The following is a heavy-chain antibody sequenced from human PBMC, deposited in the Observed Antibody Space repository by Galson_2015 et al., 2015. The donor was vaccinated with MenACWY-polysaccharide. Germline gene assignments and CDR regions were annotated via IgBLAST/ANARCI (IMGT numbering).Heavy chain of an antibody. CDR3: ARGLRYSYGKPFDY. J-gene: IGHJ4*02. D-gene: IGHD5-18*01. Sequence: TLSLTCAVYGGSFSGYYWSWIRQPPGNGLEWIGEINHSGSTNYNPSLKSRVTISVDTSKNQFSLKLSSVTAADTAVYYCARGLRYSYGKPFDYWGQGTLVTVSS. CDR2: INHSGST. CDR1: GGSFSGYY. V-gene: IGHV4-34*01.